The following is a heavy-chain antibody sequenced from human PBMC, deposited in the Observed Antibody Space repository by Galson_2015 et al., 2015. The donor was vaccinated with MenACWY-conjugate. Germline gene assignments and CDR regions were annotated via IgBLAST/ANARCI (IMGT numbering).Heavy chain of an antibody. D-gene: IGHD1-26*01. Sequence: QPGAEVIKPGESLLISCTGTGSSFPHYWIAWVRQMPGKGLEWMGLISPGDSNTRYSPSFQGQVTISADKSISTAYLQWSSLKASDTAMYYCARHPPGGRGMDVWGQGTLVTVSS. V-gene: IGHV5-51*01. CDR1: GSSFPHYW. CDR2: ISPGDSNT. CDR3: ARHPPGGRGMDV. J-gene: IGHJ6*02.